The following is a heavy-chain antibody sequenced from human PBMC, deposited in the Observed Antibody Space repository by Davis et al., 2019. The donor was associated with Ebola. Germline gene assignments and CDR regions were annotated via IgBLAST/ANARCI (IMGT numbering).Heavy chain of an antibody. J-gene: IGHJ4*02. Sequence: ASVPVSRLASLFILTNYPIHWVRQPPGHRPEWMGSLHAGNGNTNYSQRFQGRVTITTDTSASTVYLDLTSLRSDETAVFYCARASFGYNSGWYADYWGPGSLVTVSS. D-gene: IGHD6-19*01. CDR3: ARASFGYNSGWYADY. V-gene: IGHV1-3*01. CDR2: LHAGNGNT. CDR1: LFILTNYP.